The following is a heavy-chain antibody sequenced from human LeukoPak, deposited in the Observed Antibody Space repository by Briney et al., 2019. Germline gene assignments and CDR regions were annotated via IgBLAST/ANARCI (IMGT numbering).Heavy chain of an antibody. CDR3: ARHVEMATIAGFDY. CDR1: GGSFSGYY. Sequence: SETLSLTCAVYGGSFSGYYWSWIRQPPGKGLEWIGEINHSGSTNYNPSLKSRVTISVDTSKNQFSLKLSSVTAADTAVYYCARHVEMATIAGFDYWGQGTLVTVSS. V-gene: IGHV4-34*01. J-gene: IGHJ4*02. D-gene: IGHD5-24*01. CDR2: INHSGST.